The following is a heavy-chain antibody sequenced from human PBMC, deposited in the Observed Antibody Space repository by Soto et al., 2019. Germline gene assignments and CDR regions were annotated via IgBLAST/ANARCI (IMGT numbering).Heavy chain of an antibody. D-gene: IGHD2-15*01. CDR2: ISSDGSDK. Sequence: QVQLVESGGGVIQPGRSLRLSCAASGFTLSNFGMHWVRQAPGKGLEWVVAISSDGSDKYYSKGRFTISRDNSKNTLFLQMNSLRVEDTAVYYCAKGSDVARQELDYWGQGTLVTVSS. V-gene: IGHV3-30*18. J-gene: IGHJ4*02. CDR1: GFTLSNFG. CDR3: AKGSDVARQELDY.